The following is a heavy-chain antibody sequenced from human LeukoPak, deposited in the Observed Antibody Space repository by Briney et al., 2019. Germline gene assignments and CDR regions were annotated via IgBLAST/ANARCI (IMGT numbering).Heavy chain of an antibody. CDR2: IRDDGSNK. J-gene: IGHJ4*02. CDR1: GFTVSSNY. Sequence: PGGSLRLSCAASGFTVSSNYMSWVRQAPGKGLEWVAFIRDDGSNKLYADSVKGRFTISRDNSKNTLYLQMNSLRAEDTAVYYCAKTYSSSWYFDCWGQGTLVTVSS. D-gene: IGHD6-13*01. V-gene: IGHV3-30*02. CDR3: AKTYSSSWYFDC.